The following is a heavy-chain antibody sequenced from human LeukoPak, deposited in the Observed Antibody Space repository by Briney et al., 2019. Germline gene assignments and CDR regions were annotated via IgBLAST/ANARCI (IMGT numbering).Heavy chain of an antibody. CDR3: ARGRTGAAAVDF. CDR2: STNTGST. V-gene: IGHV4-34*01. D-gene: IGHD2-2*01. J-gene: IGHJ4*02. Sequence: SETLSLTCAVYGGSFSGHYWTWIRQAPGKGLEWIGESTNTGSTNYNPSLKSRVTISVDTSKNQFSLKLTSVSAADTAVYNCARGRTGAAAVDFWGPGTLVTVSS. CDR1: GGSFSGHY.